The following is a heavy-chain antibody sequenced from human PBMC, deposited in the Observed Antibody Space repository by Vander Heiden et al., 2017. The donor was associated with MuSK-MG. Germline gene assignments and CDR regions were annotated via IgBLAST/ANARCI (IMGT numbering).Heavy chain of an antibody. Sequence: QVQLQQWGAGLLKPSETLSLTCAVYGGSFTGYYWSWIRQPPRKGLEWIAEINHSGSTDYNTSLKSRVSISVDTSNNHFSLKLISVTAADTAVYYCARGIMGYDGSGPYFDSWGQGTLVTVSS. D-gene: IGHD3-22*01. CDR1: GGSFTGYY. CDR3: ARGIMGYDGSGPYFDS. CDR2: INHSGST. V-gene: IGHV4-34*01. J-gene: IGHJ4*02.